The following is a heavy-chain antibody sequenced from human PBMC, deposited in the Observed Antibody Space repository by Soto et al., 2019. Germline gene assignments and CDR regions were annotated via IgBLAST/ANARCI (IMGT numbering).Heavy chain of an antibody. V-gene: IGHV1-69*13. CDR2: NIPIFGTA. D-gene: IGHD6-19*01. CDR1: GGTFSNFV. Sequence: SVKVSCKASGGTFSNFVISWVRQAPGQGLEWMGGNIPIFGTANYAQKFQGRVTIIADESTGTTYMELTSLRSEDTAVYYCARGPGWYGDYWGQGTLVTVSS. CDR3: ARGPGWYGDY. J-gene: IGHJ4*02.